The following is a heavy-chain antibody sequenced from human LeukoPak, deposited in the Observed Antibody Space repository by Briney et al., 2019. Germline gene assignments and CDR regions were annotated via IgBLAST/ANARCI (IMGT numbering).Heavy chain of an antibody. CDR2: ISSSGNYI. J-gene: IGHJ6*03. V-gene: IGHV3-21*01. CDR3: ARMSHYYYYMEV. CDR1: GFTFSAYS. Sequence: PGGSLRPSCAASGFTFSAYSMNWVRQAPGKGLEWVSSISSSGNYIYYADSVRGRFTISRGNAKTSLYLQMNSLRAEDTAVYFCARMSHYYYYMEVWGKGTTVTVSS.